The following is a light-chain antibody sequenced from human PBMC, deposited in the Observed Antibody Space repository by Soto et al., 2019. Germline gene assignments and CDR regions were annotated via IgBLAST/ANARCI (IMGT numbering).Light chain of an antibody. J-gene: IGKJ1*01. Sequence: EIVMTQSPVTLSVSPGERATLSCRASQSVSSDLAWYQQKPGQAPRLLIYGASTRATGIPARFSGGGSGTDFTLTISSLEPEDFATYYCQQSFVTPRTFGQGTKVDIK. CDR1: QSVSSD. CDR2: GAS. CDR3: QQSFVTPRT. V-gene: IGKV3-15*01.